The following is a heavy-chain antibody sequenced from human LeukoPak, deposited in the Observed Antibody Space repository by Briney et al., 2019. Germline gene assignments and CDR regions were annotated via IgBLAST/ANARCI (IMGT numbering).Heavy chain of an antibody. J-gene: IGHJ4*02. CDR2: ISSSSSYI. CDR1: GFTFSSYS. Sequence: GGSLRLSCAASGFTFSSYSMNWVRQAPGKGLEWVSSISSSSSYIYYADSVKGRFTISRDNAKNSLYLQMNSLRAEDTAVYYCAWGVVPAAIGDYWGQGTLVTVPS. D-gene: IGHD2-2*02. V-gene: IGHV3-21*01. CDR3: AWGVVPAAIGDY.